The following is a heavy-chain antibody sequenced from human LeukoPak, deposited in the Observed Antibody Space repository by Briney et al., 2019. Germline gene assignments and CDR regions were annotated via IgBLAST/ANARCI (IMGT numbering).Heavy chain of an antibody. J-gene: IGHJ5*02. CDR3: ARSYLKMASAS. Sequence: GGSLRLSCAASGFTVSSNYMSWVRQAPGKGLEWVSVIYSGGSTYYADSVKGRFAISRDNSKNSLYLQMNSLRAEDTAVYYCARSYLKMASASWGQGTLVTVSS. CDR1: GFTVSSNY. D-gene: IGHD3-10*01. V-gene: IGHV3-66*01. CDR2: IYSGGST.